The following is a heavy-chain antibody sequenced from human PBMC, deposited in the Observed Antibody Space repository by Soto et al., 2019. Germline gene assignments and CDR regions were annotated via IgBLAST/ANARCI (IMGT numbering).Heavy chain of an antibody. D-gene: IGHD6-13*01. CDR3: ARKGKGAPVDY. Sequence: QVQLMQSGAEVKKPGASVKVSCKASGYTFNYYGYIWVRQAPGQGLEWMGWISAYDGHTHYAQRFQGRVTMTTDTSTTTAYMELRSLRSDDTAVYYCARKGKGAPVDYWGQGTLVTVSS. V-gene: IGHV1-18*01. J-gene: IGHJ4*02. CDR1: GYTFNYYG. CDR2: ISAYDGHT.